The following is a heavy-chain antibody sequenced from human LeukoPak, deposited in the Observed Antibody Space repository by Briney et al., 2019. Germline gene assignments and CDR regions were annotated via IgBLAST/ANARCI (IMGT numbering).Heavy chain of an antibody. J-gene: IGHJ4*02. D-gene: IGHD2-8*02. CDR3: ARDLLASPTF. Sequence: PAGGSPRLSCAASGFTFSSYSMNWVRQAPGKGLEWVSYIGSGSSTIYYADSVKGRFTISRDNAKNSLYLQMNSLRDEDTAVYYCARDLLASPTFWGQGTLVTVSS. CDR2: IGSGSSTI. CDR1: GFTFSSYS. V-gene: IGHV3-48*02.